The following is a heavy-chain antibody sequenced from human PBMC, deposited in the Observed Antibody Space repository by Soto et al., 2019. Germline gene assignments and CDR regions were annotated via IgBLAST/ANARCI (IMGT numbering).Heavy chain of an antibody. CDR2: INHSGST. D-gene: IGHD6-13*01. J-gene: IGHJ5*02. CDR1: GGSFSGYY. V-gene: IGHV4-34*01. CDR3: ARGPRSSWYNWFDP. Sequence: SETMSLTCAVYGGSFSGYYWSWFRQPPGKGLEWIGEINHSGSTNYNPSLKSRVTISVDTSKNQFSLKLSSVTAADTAVYYCARGPRSSWYNWFDPWGQGTLVTVSS.